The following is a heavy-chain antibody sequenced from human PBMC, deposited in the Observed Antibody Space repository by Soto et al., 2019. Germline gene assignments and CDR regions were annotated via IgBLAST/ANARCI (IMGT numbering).Heavy chain of an antibody. J-gene: IGHJ6*03. Sequence: QVQLVQSGTEVKKPGASVKLSCTASGYTFTSYTIHWVRQAPGQRLEWMGWMNAGNGNTKYSQKFKGRVSITRDTSASTAYMELSFLRSEDTAVSYCARDGINSMEDWEKETKVNVSS. CDR2: MNAGNGNT. V-gene: IGHV1-3*01. CDR1: GYTFTSYT. CDR3: ARDGINSMED. D-gene: IGHD1-20*01.